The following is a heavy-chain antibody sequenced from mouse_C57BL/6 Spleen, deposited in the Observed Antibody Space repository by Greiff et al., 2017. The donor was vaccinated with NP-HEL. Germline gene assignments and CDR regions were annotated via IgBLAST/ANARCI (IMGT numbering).Heavy chain of an antibody. CDR2: IWRGGST. J-gene: IGHJ4*01. Sequence: QVQLKQSGPGLVQPSQSLSITCTVSGFSLTSYGVHWVRQSPGKGLEWLGVIWRGGSTDYNAAFMSRLSITKDNSKSQVSFKMNSLQADDTAIYYGAKAPYYDYDPYWYAMDYWGQGTSVTVSS. CDR1: GFSLTSYG. CDR3: AKAPYYDYDPYWYAMDY. V-gene: IGHV2-5*01. D-gene: IGHD2-4*01.